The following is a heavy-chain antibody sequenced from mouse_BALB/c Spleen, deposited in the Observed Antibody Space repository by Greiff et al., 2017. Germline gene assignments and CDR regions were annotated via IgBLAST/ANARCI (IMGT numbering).Heavy chain of an antibody. CDR3: VRGGYGPYWYFDV. CDR1: GFTFNTYA. Sequence: DVKLVESGGGLVQPKGSLKLSCAASGFTFNTYAMNWVRQAPGKGLEWVARIRSKSNNYATYYADSVKDRFTITRDDSQSMLYLQMNNLKTEDTAMYYCVRGGYGPYWYFDVWGAGTTVTVSS. CDR2: IRSKSNNYAT. J-gene: IGHJ1*01. D-gene: IGHD1-1*02. V-gene: IGHV10-1*02.